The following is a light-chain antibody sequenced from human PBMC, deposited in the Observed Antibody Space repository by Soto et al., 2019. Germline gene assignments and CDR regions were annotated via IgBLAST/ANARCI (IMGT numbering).Light chain of an antibody. J-gene: IGKJ1*01. Sequence: DIVLTQSPGTLSLSPGDSATLTCRASKTISSTFFGWYQQKPGQAPRLLIYGQSSRATDIPDRFSGSGSGSEFTLTISRLEPEDFAVYYCQQYGSSPWTCGQGTKVDIK. CDR3: QQYGSSPWT. V-gene: IGKV3-20*01. CDR2: GQS. CDR1: KTISSTF.